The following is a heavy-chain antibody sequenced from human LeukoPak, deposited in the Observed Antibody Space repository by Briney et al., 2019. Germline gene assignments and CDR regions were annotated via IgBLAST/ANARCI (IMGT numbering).Heavy chain of an antibody. CDR1: GFTFSSYE. CDR3: ARSRAGYSGSYHDFYFDY. V-gene: IGHV3-20*04. Sequence: PGGSLRLSCAASGFTFSSYEMNWVRQAPGKGLEWVSGINWNGGSTGYADSVKGRFTISRDNAKNSLYLQMNSLRAEDTALYYCARSRAGYSGSYHDFYFDYWGQGTLVTVSS. D-gene: IGHD1-26*01. J-gene: IGHJ4*02. CDR2: INWNGGST.